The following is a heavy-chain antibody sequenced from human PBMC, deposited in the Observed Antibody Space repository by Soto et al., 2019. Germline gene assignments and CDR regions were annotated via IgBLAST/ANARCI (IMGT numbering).Heavy chain of an antibody. CDR1: GYTFTSYY. CDR2: ISPSGGST. Sequence: ASVKVSCKASGYTFTSYYMHWVRQAPGQGLEWMGIISPSGGSTSYAQKFQGRVTMTRDTSTSTVYMELSSLRSEDTAVYYCAKSDLNYDSSGPYGMDVWGQGTTVTVSS. J-gene: IGHJ6*02. CDR3: AKSDLNYDSSGPYGMDV. V-gene: IGHV1-46*01. D-gene: IGHD3-22*01.